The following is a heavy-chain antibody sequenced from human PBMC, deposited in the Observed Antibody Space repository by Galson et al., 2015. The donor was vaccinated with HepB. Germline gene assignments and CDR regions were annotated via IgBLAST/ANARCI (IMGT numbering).Heavy chain of an antibody. CDR3: AGRIRFGDHPIDY. CDR2: IYSGGNT. J-gene: IGHJ4*02. V-gene: IGHV3-66*01. D-gene: IGHD3-10*01. Sequence: CAASGFTVSGNYTTWVCQAPGKGLEWVSVIYSGGNTFYADPAKGRFTISRDNSRNTVHLQMSSLRAEDTAVYYCAGRIRFGDHPIDYWGQGTLVTVSS. CDR1: GFTVSGNY.